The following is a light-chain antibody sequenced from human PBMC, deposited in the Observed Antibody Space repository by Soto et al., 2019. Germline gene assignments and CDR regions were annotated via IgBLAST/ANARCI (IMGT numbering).Light chain of an antibody. CDR1: QSISNW. V-gene: IGKV1-5*01. CDR2: DAS. Sequence: DIQMTQSPYTLSESVGDRVTITCRASQSISNWLAWYQQKPGKAPNLLIYDASSLDSGVPSRFSGSGSGTEFILTISSLQPDDFATYYCQQYNSYSRTFGQGTKVDIK. J-gene: IGKJ1*01. CDR3: QQYNSYSRT.